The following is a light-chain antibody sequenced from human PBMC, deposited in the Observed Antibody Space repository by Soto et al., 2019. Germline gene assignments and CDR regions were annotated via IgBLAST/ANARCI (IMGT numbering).Light chain of an antibody. V-gene: IGKV3-15*01. CDR3: QQYNNWLIT. Sequence: EIVMTQSPATLSVSPGERDTLSCRASQSVSGNLAWYQQKPGQAPSLLIYGASTRATGLPARFSGSGSGTEFTLTISGLQSEDFAFYYCQQYNNWLITFGQGTRLEIK. J-gene: IGKJ5*01. CDR1: QSVSGN. CDR2: GAS.